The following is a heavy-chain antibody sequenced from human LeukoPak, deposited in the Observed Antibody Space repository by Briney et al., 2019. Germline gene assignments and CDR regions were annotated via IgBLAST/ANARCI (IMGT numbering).Heavy chain of an antibody. D-gene: IGHD3-9*01. CDR2: IYYSGST. Sequence: SETLSLTCTVSGCSISSSSYYWGWIGQPPGKGLEWIGSIYYSGSTYYNPSLKRRVIISADSSKNQFSLKLSSVTAAHPAVYYCERHSYDISTPWDYWGQGTLVTVSS. V-gene: IGHV4-39*01. J-gene: IGHJ4*02. CDR1: GCSISSSSYY. CDR3: ERHSYDISTPWDY.